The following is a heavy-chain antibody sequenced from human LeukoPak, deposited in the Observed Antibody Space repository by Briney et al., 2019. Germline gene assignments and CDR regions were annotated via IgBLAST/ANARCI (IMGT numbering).Heavy chain of an antibody. CDR2: INHSGST. CDR3: AREASSGWVYYGMDV. CDR1: GGSFSGYY. D-gene: IGHD6-19*01. Sequence: PSETLSLTCAVYGGSFSGYYWSWIRQPPGKGLEWIGEINHSGSTNYNPSLKSRVTISLDTSKSQFSLKLSSVTAADTAVYYCAREASSGWVYYGMDVWGQGTTVTVSS. J-gene: IGHJ6*02. V-gene: IGHV4-34*01.